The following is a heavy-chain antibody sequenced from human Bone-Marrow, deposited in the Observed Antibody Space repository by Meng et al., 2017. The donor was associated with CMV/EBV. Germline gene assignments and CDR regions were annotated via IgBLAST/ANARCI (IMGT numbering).Heavy chain of an antibody. D-gene: IGHD2-2*01. V-gene: IGHV1-69*10. CDR1: GGTFSSYA. Sequence: SVKVSCKASGGTFSSYAISWVRQAPGQGLEWMGGIIPILGIANYAQKFQGRVTITADKSTSTAYMELSRLRSDDTAVYYCARGFVVVPAAMIYWGQGTLVTVSS. J-gene: IGHJ4*02. CDR2: IIPILGIA. CDR3: ARGFVVVPAAMIY.